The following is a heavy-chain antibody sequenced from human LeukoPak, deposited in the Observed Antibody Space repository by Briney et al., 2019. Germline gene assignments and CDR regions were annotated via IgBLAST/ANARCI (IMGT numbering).Heavy chain of an antibody. CDR2: ISAYNGNT. Sequence: ASVKVSCKASGYTFTSYGINWVRQPPGQGIEWVGWISAYNGNTNYAQKLQGRVTMTTDTSTSTAYMELRRLRSDDTAVYYCARDYSSGWPIDYWGQGTLVTVSS. CDR1: GYTFTSYG. J-gene: IGHJ4*02. CDR3: ARDYSSGWPIDY. V-gene: IGHV1-18*01. D-gene: IGHD6-19*01.